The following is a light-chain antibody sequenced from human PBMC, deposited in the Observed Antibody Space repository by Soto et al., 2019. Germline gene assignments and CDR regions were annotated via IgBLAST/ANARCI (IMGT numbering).Light chain of an antibody. CDR2: GAS. Sequence: ESVLTQSPGTLSLSPGERATLSCRASQSVITDLAWYQQKPGQAPRLLIYGASSRATGIPDRFSGSGSGTDFTLTISRLEPEDVAVYYCQQYGSTPLTFGGGTKVDIK. CDR1: QSVITD. CDR3: QQYGSTPLT. V-gene: IGKV3-20*01. J-gene: IGKJ4*01.